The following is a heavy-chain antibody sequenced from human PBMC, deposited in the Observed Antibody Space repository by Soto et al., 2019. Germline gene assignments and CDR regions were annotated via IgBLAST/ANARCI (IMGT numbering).Heavy chain of an antibody. CDR1: GFTFSSYS. CDR2: ISSSSSYI. D-gene: IGHD4-17*01. CDR3: ARDWDTGTVTLYYYYYMDV. Sequence: EVQLVESGGGLVQPGGSLRLSCAASGFTFSSYSMNWVRQAPGKGLEWVSSISSSSSYIYYADSVKGRFTISRDNAKNSLYLQMNSLRAEDTAVYYCARDWDTGTVTLYYYYYMDVWGKGTTVTVSS. V-gene: IGHV3-21*01. J-gene: IGHJ6*03.